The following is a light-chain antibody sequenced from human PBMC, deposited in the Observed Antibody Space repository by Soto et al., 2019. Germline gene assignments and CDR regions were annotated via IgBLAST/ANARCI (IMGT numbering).Light chain of an antibody. V-gene: IGLV1-40*01. Sequence: QSVLTQPPSVSGAPGQRVTISCTGSSSNIGALYDVNWYQQLPGTAPKLLIYDNNNRPSGVPDRFSGSKSGTLASLAITGLQAEDEADYYCQSYDNSLSGHVVFGGGTKLTVL. J-gene: IGLJ2*01. CDR2: DNN. CDR3: QSYDNSLSGHVV. CDR1: SSNIGALYD.